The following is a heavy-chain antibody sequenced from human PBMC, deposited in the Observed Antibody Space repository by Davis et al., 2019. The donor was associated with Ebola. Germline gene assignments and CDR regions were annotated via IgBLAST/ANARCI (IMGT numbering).Heavy chain of an antibody. Sequence: PSETLSLTCSVSGGSIGSFNYYWAWIRQPPGKGLEWIGSTYYGGGVYYNPSLKSPVTIFVDASKNQFSLKLSSVTAADTAVYYCASHYSDSIRPNNWFDPWGQGTLVTVSS. CDR2: TYYGGGV. CDR3: ASHYSDSIRPNNWFDP. J-gene: IGHJ5*02. V-gene: IGHV4-39*01. D-gene: IGHD3-22*01. CDR1: GGSIGSFNYY.